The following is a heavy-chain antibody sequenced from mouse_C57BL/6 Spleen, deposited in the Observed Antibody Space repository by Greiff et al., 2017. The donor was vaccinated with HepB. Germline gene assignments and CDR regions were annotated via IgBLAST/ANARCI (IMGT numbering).Heavy chain of an antibody. CDR3: ASQDFYSNNCAMDY. Sequence: EVKVVESGAELVKPGASVKLSCTASGFNIKDYYMHWVKQRTEQGLEWIGRIDPEDGETKYAPKFQGKATITADTSSNTAYLQLSSLTSEDTAVYYCASQDFYSNNCAMDYWGQGTSVTVSS. CDR2: IDPEDGET. V-gene: IGHV14-2*01. J-gene: IGHJ4*01. CDR1: GFNIKDYY. D-gene: IGHD2-5*01.